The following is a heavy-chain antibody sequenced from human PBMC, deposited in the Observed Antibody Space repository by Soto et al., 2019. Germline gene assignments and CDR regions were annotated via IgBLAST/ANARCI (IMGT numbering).Heavy chain of an antibody. D-gene: IGHD3-22*01. CDR1: GVTFSSYA. CDR2: IIPIFGTA. V-gene: IGHV1-69*13. CDR3: ARDLNSSGYYLLYYGMDV. Sequence: ASVKVSCKASGVTFSSYAISWVRQAPGQGLEWMGGIIPIFGTANYAQKFQGRVTITADESTSTAYMELSSLRSEDTAVYYCARDLNSSGYYLLYYGMDVWGQGTTVTVSS. J-gene: IGHJ6*02.